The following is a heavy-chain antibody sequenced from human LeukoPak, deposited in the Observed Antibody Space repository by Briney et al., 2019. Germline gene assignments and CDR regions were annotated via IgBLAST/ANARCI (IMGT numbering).Heavy chain of an antibody. J-gene: IGHJ3*02. CDR1: GGSITSYY. CDR2: IYYSGST. D-gene: IGHD3-10*01. Sequence: SETLSLTCTVSGGSITSYYWSWIRQPPGKGLEWIGYIYYSGSTNYNPSLKSRVTISVDTSKNQFSLKLSSVTAADTAAYYCAREGGSYYGSGSVGAFYICRQGTMVSVSS. V-gene: IGHV4-59*01. CDR3: AREGGSYYGSGSVGAFYI.